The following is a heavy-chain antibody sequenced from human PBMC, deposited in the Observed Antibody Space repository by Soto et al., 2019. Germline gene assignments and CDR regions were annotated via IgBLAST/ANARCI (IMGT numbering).Heavy chain of an antibody. D-gene: IGHD1-1*01. J-gene: IGHJ3*02. CDR3: ARVERGTATTVVDAFDI. CDR1: GGFVSSGSYY. Sequence: QVQLQQWGAGLLKPSETLSLTCAVYGGFVSSGSYYWSWIQQPPGKGLDWIGEMSHSGGTHFNPSLKSRVTISVDTSKNQFSLKMSSVTAADTALYYCARVERGTATTVVDAFDIWGPGTMVTVSS. CDR2: MSHSGGT. V-gene: IGHV4-34*01.